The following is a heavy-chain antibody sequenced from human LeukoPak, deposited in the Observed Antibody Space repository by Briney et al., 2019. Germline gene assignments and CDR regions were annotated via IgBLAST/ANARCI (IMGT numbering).Heavy chain of an antibody. V-gene: IGHV3-23*01. CDR1: GFTFSSYA. D-gene: IGHD3-10*01. Sequence: PGGSLRLSCAASGFTFSSYAMSWVRQAPGKGLEWVSAISGSGGSTYYADSVKGRFTISRDNSKNTLYLKMNSLRAEETAVYYCATLGLRITMVRGVIILDYWGQGTLVTVSS. J-gene: IGHJ4*02. CDR3: ATLGLRITMVRGVIILDY. CDR2: ISGSGGST.